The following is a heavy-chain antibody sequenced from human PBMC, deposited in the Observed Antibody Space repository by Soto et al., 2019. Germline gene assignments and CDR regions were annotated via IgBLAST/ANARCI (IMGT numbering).Heavy chain of an antibody. Sequence: LRLSCASSGFTFRSFWMHWVRQAPGKGLMLVSLINPVVSSTIYADXXKCRSTMXXDNAENTLCLXMSSLXSQDTAASYRAVFAGVTPLPDALDIWGQGTMVTVS. CDR1: GFTFRSFW. D-gene: IGHD2-21*02. V-gene: IGHV3-74*01. CDR2: INPVVSST. CDR3: AVFAGVTPLPDALDI. J-gene: IGHJ3*02.